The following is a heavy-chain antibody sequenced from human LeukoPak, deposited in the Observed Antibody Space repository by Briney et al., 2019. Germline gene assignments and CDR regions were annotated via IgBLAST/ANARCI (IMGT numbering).Heavy chain of an antibody. Sequence: GASVKVSCKASGYTFTSYFIHWVRQAPGQGLEWMGFINPTDGITTYAQRSQGRITMTRDTSTGTVYMELSSLGSDDTAVYYRARKVDWGHYFDYWGQGTLVTVSS. D-gene: IGHD3-9*01. CDR1: GYTFTSYF. J-gene: IGHJ4*02. CDR2: INPTDGIT. V-gene: IGHV1-46*01. CDR3: ARKVDWGHYFDY.